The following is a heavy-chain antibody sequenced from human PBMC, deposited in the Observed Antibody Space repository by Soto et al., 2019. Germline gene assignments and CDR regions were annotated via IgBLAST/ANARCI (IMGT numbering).Heavy chain of an antibody. V-gene: IGHV3-23*01. CDR3: VKQMTTWTDSFFDF. Sequence: PGRSLRVACVSSGFSFIRYAMTWVRQAAGKGLQWVAGLGPDGRNTFYGESVRGRFTISRDNSRNTLYLQMSSLRAEDTAVYFCVKQMTTWTDSFFDFWGQGIQVTVSS. CDR2: LGPDGRNT. J-gene: IGHJ4*02. CDR1: GFSFIRYA. D-gene: IGHD4-17*01.